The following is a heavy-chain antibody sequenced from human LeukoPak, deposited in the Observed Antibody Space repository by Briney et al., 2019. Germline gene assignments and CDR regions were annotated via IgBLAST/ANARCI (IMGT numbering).Heavy chain of an antibody. Sequence: SVKVSCKASGGTFSSYAISWVRQAPGQGLEWMGGIIPIFGTANYAQKFQGRVTITADESTSTAYMELSSLRSEDTAVYYCARGTHDILTPNWFDPWGQGTLVTVSS. CDR2: IIPIFGTA. V-gene: IGHV1-69*01. J-gene: IGHJ5*02. CDR1: GGTFSSYA. D-gene: IGHD3-9*01. CDR3: ARGTHDILTPNWFDP.